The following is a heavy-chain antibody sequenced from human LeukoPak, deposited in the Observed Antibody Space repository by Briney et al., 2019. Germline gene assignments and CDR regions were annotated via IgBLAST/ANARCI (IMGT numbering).Heavy chain of an antibody. V-gene: IGHV3-33*01. CDR2: IWYDGSNK. J-gene: IGHJ3*02. CDR1: GFAFGSYG. D-gene: IGHD2-15*01. Sequence: GGSLRLSCAASGFAFGSYGMHWVRQAPGKGLEWVAVIWYDGSNKYYADSVKGRFTISRDNSKNTLYLQMNSLRAEDTAVYYCARNIVVVVASDAFDIWGQGTMVTVSS. CDR3: ARNIVVVVASDAFDI.